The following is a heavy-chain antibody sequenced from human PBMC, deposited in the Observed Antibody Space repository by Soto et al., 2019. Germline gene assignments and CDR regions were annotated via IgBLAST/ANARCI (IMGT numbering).Heavy chain of an antibody. CDR1: GFTFSSYA. V-gene: IGHV3-23*01. Sequence: GGSLRLSCAASGFTFSSYAMSWVRQAPGKGLEWVSAISGSGGSTYYADSVKGRFTISRDNSKNTLYLQMNSLRAEDTAVYYCAKPVAGYYYYYYGMDVWGQGTTVTVSS. J-gene: IGHJ6*02. D-gene: IGHD6-19*01. CDR3: AKPVAGYYYYYYGMDV. CDR2: ISGSGGST.